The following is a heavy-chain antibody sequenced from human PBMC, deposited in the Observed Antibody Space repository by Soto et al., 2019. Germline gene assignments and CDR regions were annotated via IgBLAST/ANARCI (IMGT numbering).Heavy chain of an antibody. Sequence: QVQLVESGGGVVQPGRSLRLSCAASGFTFSSYGMHWVRQAPGKGLEWVAVISYDGSNKYYADSVKGRFTISRDNSKNTLYLQMNSRRAEDTAVYYCAKGPLQLWINWYFDLWGRGTLVTVFS. CDR2: ISYDGSNK. J-gene: IGHJ2*01. V-gene: IGHV3-30*18. CDR1: GFTFSSYG. CDR3: AKGPLQLWINWYFDL. D-gene: IGHD5-18*01.